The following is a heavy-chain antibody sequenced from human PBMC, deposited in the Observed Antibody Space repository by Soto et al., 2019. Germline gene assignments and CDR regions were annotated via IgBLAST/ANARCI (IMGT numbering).Heavy chain of an antibody. D-gene: IGHD1-1*01. CDR2: ISRSGANT. J-gene: IGHJ4*01. CDR3: ARDQVVEVSGVNTNGTLFAY. Sequence: QVQLVESGGGLVKPGGSLRIACTASGFTFSDHFMSWIRQAPGKGLEWIPYISRSGANTYYAESVKGRFTISRDNANNSIYPALSRMRGEDTAVYFCARDQVVEVSGVNTNGTLFAYWSQGTLVTVSS. CDR1: GFTFSDHF. V-gene: IGHV3-11*01.